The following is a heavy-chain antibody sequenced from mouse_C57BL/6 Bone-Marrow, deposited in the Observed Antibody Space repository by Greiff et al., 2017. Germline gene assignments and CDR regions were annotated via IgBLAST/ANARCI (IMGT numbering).Heavy chain of an antibody. CDR2: ISSGGSYT. CDR1: GFTFSSYG. D-gene: IGHD2-4*01. Sequence: EVQGVESGGDLVKPGGSLKLSCAASGFTFSSYGMSWVRQTPDKRLEWAATISSGGSYTYYPDSVKGRFTISRDNAKNTLYLQMSSLKSEDTAMYYCAMRGLRVSAWFAYWGQGTLVTVSA. J-gene: IGHJ3*01. CDR3: AMRGLRVSAWFAY. V-gene: IGHV5-6*01.